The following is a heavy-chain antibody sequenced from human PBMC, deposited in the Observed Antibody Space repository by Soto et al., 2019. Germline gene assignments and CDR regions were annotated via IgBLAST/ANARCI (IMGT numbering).Heavy chain of an antibody. J-gene: IGHJ4*02. Sequence: EVQLVESGGGLVKPGESLRLSCAASGLSFSNVWMNWVRQAPGKGLEWVGQIRSKTDGGTIFYPAPVKDRFIISRDDSRNTLYLQMNSLKTEDTAVYYCTTAPPRGPDYWGQGTLVTVST. CDR1: GLSFSNVW. D-gene: IGHD5-12*01. CDR3: TTAPPRGPDY. V-gene: IGHV3-15*01. CDR2: IRSKTDGGTI.